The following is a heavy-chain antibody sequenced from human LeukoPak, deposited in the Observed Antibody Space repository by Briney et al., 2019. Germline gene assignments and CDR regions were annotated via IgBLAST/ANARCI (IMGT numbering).Heavy chain of an antibody. V-gene: IGHV4-30-4*01. J-gene: IGHJ4*02. CDR2: IYYSGST. CDR3: VRHSAGKLRYFDWIPEAVDY. CDR1: GGSISSGDYY. Sequence: PSETLSLICTVSGGSISSGDYYWSWIRQPPGKGLEWIGYIYYSGSTYYNPSLKSRVTISVDTSKNQFSLKLRSVTAADTAVYYCVRHSAGKLRYFDWIPEAVDYWGQGTLVTVSS. D-gene: IGHD3-9*01.